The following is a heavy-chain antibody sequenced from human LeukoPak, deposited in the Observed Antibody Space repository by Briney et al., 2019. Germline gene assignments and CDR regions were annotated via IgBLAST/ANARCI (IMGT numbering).Heavy chain of an antibody. CDR1: GGSISSYY. V-gene: IGHV4-59*01. D-gene: IGHD5-12*01. J-gene: IGHJ6*02. Sequence: SETLSLTCTVSGGSISSYYWSWIRQPPGKGLEWIGYIHYSGSTNYNPSLKSRVTISVDTSKNQFSLKLSSVTAADTAVYYCARWGEMATIPYYYYGMDVWGQGTTVTVSS. CDR3: ARWGEMATIPYYYYGMDV. CDR2: IHYSGST.